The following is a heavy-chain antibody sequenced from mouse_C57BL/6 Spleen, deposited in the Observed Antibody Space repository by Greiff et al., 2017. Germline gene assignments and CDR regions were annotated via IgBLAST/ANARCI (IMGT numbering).Heavy chain of an antibody. V-gene: IGHV1-80*01. D-gene: IGHD1-1*01. CDR2: IYPGDGDT. CDR3: ARSAFITTVVADWYFDV. CDR1: GYAFSSYW. J-gene: IGHJ1*03. Sequence: QVQLQHSGAELVKPGASVKISCKASGYAFSSYWMNWVKQRPGKGLEWIGQIYPGDGDTNYNGKFKGKATLTADKSSSTAYMQLSSLTSEDSAVYFCARSAFITTVVADWYFDVWGTGTTVTVSS.